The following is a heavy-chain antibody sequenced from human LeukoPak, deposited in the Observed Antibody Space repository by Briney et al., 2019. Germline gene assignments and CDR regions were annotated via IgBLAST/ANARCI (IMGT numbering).Heavy chain of an antibody. CDR3: GVGYCSGGTCYAFGY. CDR2: IYPGDSDT. D-gene: IGHD2-15*01. Sequence: GESLKISCKGSGYSFTSHWIGWVRQMPGKGLEWMGIIYPGDSDTRYSPSFQGQVFISADKSISTAYVQWSSLKASDTAMYYCGVGYCSGGTCYAFGYWGQGTLVTVSS. V-gene: IGHV5-51*01. CDR1: GYSFTSHW. J-gene: IGHJ4*02.